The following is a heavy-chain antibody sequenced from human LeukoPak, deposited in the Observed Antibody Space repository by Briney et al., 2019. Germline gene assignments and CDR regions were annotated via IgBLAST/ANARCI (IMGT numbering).Heavy chain of an antibody. D-gene: IGHD2-15*01. CDR1: GYTFTVYY. Sequence: ASVKVSCTASGYTFTVYYMHWVRQAPGQGLGWMGWIYPNSGGTNHAQKFQGRVTMTRATSISTAYMELSRLRSDDTAVYYCARDGHSGGAFDIWGQGTMVTVSS. CDR2: IYPNSGGT. CDR3: ARDGHSGGAFDI. V-gene: IGHV1-2*02. J-gene: IGHJ3*02.